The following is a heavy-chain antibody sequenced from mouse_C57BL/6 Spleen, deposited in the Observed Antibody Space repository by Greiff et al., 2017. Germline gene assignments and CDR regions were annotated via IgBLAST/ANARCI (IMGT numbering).Heavy chain of an antibody. CDR2: IDPETGGT. D-gene: IGHD2-1*01. Sequence: QVQLQQSGAELVRPGASVTLSCKASGYTFTDYEMHWVKQTPVHGLEWIGAIDPETGGTAYNQKFKGKAILTADKSSSTAYMALRSLTSEDSAVYYWTRENGNYRYYYAMGGWGQGTSVTVAS. V-gene: IGHV1-15*01. J-gene: IGHJ4*01. CDR3: TRENGNYRYYYAMGG. CDR1: GYTFTDYE.